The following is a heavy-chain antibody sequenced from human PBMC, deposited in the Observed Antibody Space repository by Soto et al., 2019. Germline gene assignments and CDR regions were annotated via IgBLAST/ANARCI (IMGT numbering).Heavy chain of an antibody. D-gene: IGHD2-2*01. CDR3: ARDNRQDCSSTSCPSYYYYYMDV. CDR2: ISSSSSYI. V-gene: IGHV3-21*01. Sequence: PGGSLRLSCAASGFTFSSYSMNWVRQAPGKGLEWVSSISSSSSYIYYADSVKGRFTISRDNAKNSLYLQMNSLRAEDTAVYYCARDNRQDCSSTSCPSYYYYYMDVWGKGTTVNVSS. J-gene: IGHJ6*03. CDR1: GFTFSSYS.